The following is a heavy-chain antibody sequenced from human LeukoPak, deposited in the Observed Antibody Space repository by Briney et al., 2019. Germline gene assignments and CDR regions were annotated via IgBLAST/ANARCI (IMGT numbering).Heavy chain of an antibody. V-gene: IGHV3-21*01. D-gene: IGHD1-26*01. CDR2: TSSSSRYI. J-gene: IGHJ6*02. CDR1: GLTFSSYS. Sequence: GGSLRLSCAASGLTFSSYSMNWVRQAPGKGLEWVASTSSSSRYISYADSVKGRFTISRDNAKKSLYLQMNSLRAEDTAVYYCGRDGIGTYFYGMDVWGQGTTVTVSS. CDR3: GRDGIGTYFYGMDV.